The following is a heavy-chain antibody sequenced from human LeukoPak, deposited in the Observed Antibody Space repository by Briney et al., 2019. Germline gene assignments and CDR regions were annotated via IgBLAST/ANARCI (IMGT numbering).Heavy chain of an antibody. CDR3: AKVPKYYDILTGYSYYFDY. J-gene: IGHJ4*02. CDR2: ISGSGGST. D-gene: IGHD3-9*01. CDR1: GFTFSSYA. Sequence: GGSLRLSCAASGFTFSSYAMSWVRQAPGKGLEWVSAISGSGGSTYYADSVKGRFTISRDNSKNTLYLQMNSLRAEDTAVYYCAKVPKYYDILTGYSYYFDYWGQGTLVTFSS. V-gene: IGHV3-23*01.